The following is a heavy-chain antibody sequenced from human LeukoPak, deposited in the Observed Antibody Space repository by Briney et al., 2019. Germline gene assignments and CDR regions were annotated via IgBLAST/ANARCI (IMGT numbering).Heavy chain of an antibody. Sequence: PGGSLRLSCAAFGFTFSSYAMSWVRQAPGKGLEWVSAISGSGGSTYYADSVKGRFTISRDNSKNTLYLQMNSLRAEDTAVYYCAKQYSSSWYYFDYWGQGTLVTVSS. CDR1: GFTFSSYA. D-gene: IGHD6-13*01. V-gene: IGHV3-23*01. J-gene: IGHJ4*02. CDR2: ISGSGGST. CDR3: AKQYSSSWYYFDY.